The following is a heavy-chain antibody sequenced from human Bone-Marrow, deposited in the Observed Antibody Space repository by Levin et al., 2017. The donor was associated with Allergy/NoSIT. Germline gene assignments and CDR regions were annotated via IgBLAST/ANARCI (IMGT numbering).Heavy chain of an antibody. D-gene: IGHD5-18*01. CDR3: ARAVRGYSYGPFDI. V-gene: IGHV3-11*05. Sequence: AGGSLRLSCAASGFTFSDYYMSWIRQAPGKGLEWVSYISSTSTFTNYADSVKGRFTISRDNAKNSLYLQMNSLRAEDTAVYYCARAVRGYSYGPFDIWGQGTVVTVSS. CDR1: GFTFSDYY. J-gene: IGHJ3*02. CDR2: ISSTSTFT.